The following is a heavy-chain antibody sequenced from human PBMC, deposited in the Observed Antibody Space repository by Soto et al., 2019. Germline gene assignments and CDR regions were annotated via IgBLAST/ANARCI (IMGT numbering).Heavy chain of an antibody. CDR1: GGSISSGGYY. Sequence: PSETLSLTCTVSGGSISSGGYYWSWIRQHPGKGLEWIGYIYYSGSTYYNPSLKSRVTISVDTSKDQFSLKLISVTAADTAVYYCVRSNYFDYWGQGTLVTVSS. CDR3: VRSNYFDY. J-gene: IGHJ4*02. V-gene: IGHV4-31*03. CDR2: IYYSGST.